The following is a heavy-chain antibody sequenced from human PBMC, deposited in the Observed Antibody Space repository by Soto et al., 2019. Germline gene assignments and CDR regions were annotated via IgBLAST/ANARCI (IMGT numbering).Heavy chain of an antibody. CDR2: IHYSRST. J-gene: IGHJ3*02. CDR3: AGVNQLASKGNVFDI. Sequence: SETLSLTCTVSGDSISSYFWNWIRQHPGKGLEWIGYIHYSRSTNYSPSLKSRVSMSADTSKNQFSLRLSSVTAADTAMYYCAGVNQLASKGNVFDILGEGTMVTVPS. CDR1: GDSISSYF. D-gene: IGHD1-1*01. V-gene: IGHV4-59*01.